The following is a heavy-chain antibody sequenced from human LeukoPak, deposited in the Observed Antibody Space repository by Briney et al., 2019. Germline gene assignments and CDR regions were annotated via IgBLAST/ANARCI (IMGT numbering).Heavy chain of an antibody. V-gene: IGHV3-30*02. CDR2: IRYDGSNK. CDR1: GFTFSSYG. J-gene: IGHJ4*02. CDR3: AKSNDYGDYGLVRYFDY. D-gene: IGHD4-17*01. Sequence: PGGSLRLSCAASGFTFSSYGMHWVRQAPGKGLEWVAFIRYDGSNKYYADSVKGRFTISRDNSKNTLYLQMNSLRAEDTAVYYCAKSNDYGDYGLVRYFDYWGQGTLVTVSS.